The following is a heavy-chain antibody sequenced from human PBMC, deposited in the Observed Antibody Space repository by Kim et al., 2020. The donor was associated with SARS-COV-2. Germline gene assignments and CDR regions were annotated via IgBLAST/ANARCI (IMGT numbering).Heavy chain of an antibody. J-gene: IGHJ6*02. V-gene: IGHV4-31*03. CDR1: GGSISSGGYY. Sequence: SETLSLTCTVSGGSISSGGYYWSWIRQHPGKGLEWIGYIYYSGSTYYNPSLKSRVTISVDTSKNQFSLKLSSVTAADTAVYYCASTGILTGHPDYYYGMDVWGQGTTVTVSS. CDR2: IYYSGST. CDR3: ASTGILTGHPDYYYGMDV. D-gene: IGHD3-9*01.